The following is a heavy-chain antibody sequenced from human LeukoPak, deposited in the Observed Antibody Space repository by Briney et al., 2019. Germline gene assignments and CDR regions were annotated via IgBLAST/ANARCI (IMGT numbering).Heavy chain of an antibody. CDR1: GFTFSSYS. D-gene: IGHD4-23*01. Sequence: RGSLRLSCAASGFTFSSYSMNWVRQAPGKGLEWVSSISSSSSYIYYADSVKGRFTISRDNAKNSPYLQMNSLRAEDTAAYYCARDLNYGGRGLDSGGQGTLVT. V-gene: IGHV3-21*01. J-gene: IGHJ4*02. CDR2: ISSSSSYI. CDR3: ARDLNYGGRGLDS.